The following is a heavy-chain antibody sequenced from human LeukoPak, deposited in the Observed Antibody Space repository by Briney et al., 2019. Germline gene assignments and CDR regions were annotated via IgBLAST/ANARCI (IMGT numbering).Heavy chain of an antibody. CDR3: AKVVYCGGDCYSAAFDI. Sequence: GGSLRLSCAASGFTFSNAWMSWVRQAPGKGLEWVSAISGSGGSTYYADSVKGRFTISRDNSKNTLYLQMNSLRAEDTAVYYCAKVVYCGGDCYSAAFDIWGQGTMVTVSS. V-gene: IGHV3-23*01. J-gene: IGHJ3*02. CDR2: ISGSGGST. D-gene: IGHD2-21*01. CDR1: GFTFSNAW.